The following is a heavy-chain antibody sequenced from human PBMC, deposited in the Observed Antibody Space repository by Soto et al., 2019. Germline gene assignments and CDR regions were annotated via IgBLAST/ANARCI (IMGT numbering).Heavy chain of an antibody. J-gene: IGHJ4*02. CDR3: AGTRKAAACCGHNGRIPV. V-gene: IGHV4-34*01. D-gene: IGHD6-13*01. Sequence: QVQLQQWGAGLLKPSETLSLTCAVYGGSFSGYYWSWIRQPPGKGLEWSGEINHSGSTNYNPSLNIRVTISVDTSKNQCSLKRSCVTAAATAVYYCAGTRKAAACCGHNGRIPVWGQGTLVTVSS. CDR2: INHSGST. CDR1: GGSFSGYY.